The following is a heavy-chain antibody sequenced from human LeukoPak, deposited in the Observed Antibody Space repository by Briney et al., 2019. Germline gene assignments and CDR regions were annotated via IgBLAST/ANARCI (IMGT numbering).Heavy chain of an antibody. CDR1: GGSFSGYY. V-gene: IGHV4-34*01. CDR3: ARVRGTYYYDSSGPSPYYFDY. D-gene: IGHD3-22*01. CDR2: IKNSGST. Sequence: PSETLSLTCAVYGGSFSGYYWSWIRQPPGKGLEWIGEIKNSGSTNYNPSLKSRVTISVDTSKNQFSLKLSSVTAADTAVYYCARVRGTYYYDSSGPSPYYFDYWGQGTLVTVSS. J-gene: IGHJ4*02.